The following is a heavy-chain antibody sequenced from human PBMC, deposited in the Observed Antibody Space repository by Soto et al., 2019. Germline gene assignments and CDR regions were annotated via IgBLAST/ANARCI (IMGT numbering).Heavy chain of an antibody. CDR1: GYSFTSYW. V-gene: IGHV5-51*01. CDR3: ERRVEAAGRAFDI. Sequence: GESLKISCKGSGYSFTSYWIGWVRQMPGKGLEWMGIIYPGDSDTRYSPSFQGQVTISADKSISTAYLQWSSLKASDTAMYYCERRVEAAGRAFDIWGQGTMVTVSS. D-gene: IGHD6-13*01. CDR2: IYPGDSDT. J-gene: IGHJ3*02.